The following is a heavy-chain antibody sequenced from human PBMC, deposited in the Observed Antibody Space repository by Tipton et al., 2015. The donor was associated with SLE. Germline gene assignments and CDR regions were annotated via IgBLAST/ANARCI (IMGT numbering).Heavy chain of an antibody. CDR3: ARGEEGVLTGFSD. V-gene: IGHV3-7*01. CDR1: GFTFSRYW. CDR2: MNQDGSEE. D-gene: IGHD3-9*01. J-gene: IGHJ4*02. Sequence: SLRLSCAASGFTFSRYWMNWVRQAPGKGREWVGNMNQDGSEEYYVDSVKGRFTISRDNAKNSLYLQMNSLRAADTAVYYCARGEEGVLTGFSDWGQGILVTVSS.